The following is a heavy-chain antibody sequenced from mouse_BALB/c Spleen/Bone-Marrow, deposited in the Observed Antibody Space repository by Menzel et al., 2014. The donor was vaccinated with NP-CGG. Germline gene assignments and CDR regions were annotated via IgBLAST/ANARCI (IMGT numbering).Heavy chain of an antibody. J-gene: IGHJ4*01. CDR1: GFTFNTNA. V-gene: IGHV10S3*01. D-gene: IGHD1-1*01. CDR3: VGYSYDY. CDR2: IRSTSNDFAT. Sequence: EVKLLESGGGLVRPKGSLKLSCAASGFTFNTNAMNWVRQAPGKGLEWVARIRSTSNDFATYYADSVKDRFTISRDDSQSMLYLQMNNLKTEDTAMYYCVGYSYDYWGQGTSVTVSS.